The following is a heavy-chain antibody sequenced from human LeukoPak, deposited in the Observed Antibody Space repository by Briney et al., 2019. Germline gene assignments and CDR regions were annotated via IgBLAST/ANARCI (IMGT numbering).Heavy chain of an antibody. CDR1: GFTFSSYG. CDR3: AKDSMDTAMVALAFDI. V-gene: IGHV3-33*06. J-gene: IGHJ3*02. D-gene: IGHD5-18*01. CDR2: IWYDGSNK. Sequence: PGGSLRLSCAASGFTFSSYGMHWVRQAPGKGLGWVAVIWYDGSNKYYADSVKGRFTISRDNSKNTLYLQMNSLRAEDTAVYYCAKDSMDTAMVALAFDIWGQGTMVTVSS.